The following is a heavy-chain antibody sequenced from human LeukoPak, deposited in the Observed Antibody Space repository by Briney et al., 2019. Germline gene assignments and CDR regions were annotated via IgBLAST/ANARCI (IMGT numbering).Heavy chain of an antibody. CDR1: GGSFSGYY. CDR3: ARLRRAYYYGSGSRFNANWFDP. D-gene: IGHD3-10*01. V-gene: IGHV4-34*01. J-gene: IGHJ5*02. CDR2: INHSGST. Sequence: PSETLSLTCAVYGGSFSGYYWSWIRQPPGKGLEWIGEINHSGSTNYNPSLKSRVTISVDTSKNQFSLKLSSVTAADTAVYYCARLRRAYYYGSGSRFNANWFDPWGQGTLVTVSS.